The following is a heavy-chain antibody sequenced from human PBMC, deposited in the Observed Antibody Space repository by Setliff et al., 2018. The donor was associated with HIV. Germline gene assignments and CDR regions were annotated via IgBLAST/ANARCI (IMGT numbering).Heavy chain of an antibody. D-gene: IGHD6-19*01. CDR3: ARGGIAVAGEETYYYYGMDV. J-gene: IGHJ6*02. CDR2: IYHSGST. V-gene: IGHV4-59*12. CDR1: GGSISGYF. Sequence: PSETLSLTCTASGGSISGYFWNWIRQPPGKGLEWIGYIYHSGSTNYNPSLESRVSISVDKSKNQFSLKLSSVTAADTAVYYCARGGIAVAGEETYYYYGMDVWGQGTTVTVSS.